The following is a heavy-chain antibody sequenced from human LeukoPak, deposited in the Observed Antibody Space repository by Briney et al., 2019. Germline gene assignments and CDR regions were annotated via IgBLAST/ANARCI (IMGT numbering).Heavy chain of an antibody. V-gene: IGHV1-18*01. CDR3: ARSRVTFRSDEDTFAGRAFDY. CDR1: GYTFTSYG. D-gene: IGHD3-16*01. CDR2: ISAYNGNT. J-gene: IGHJ4*02. Sequence: GASVKVSCKASGYTFTSYGISWVRQAPGQGLEWMGWISAYNGNTNYALKLQGRVTMTTDTSTSTAYMELSSLRSEDTAVYYCARSRVTFRSDEDTFAGRAFDYWGQGTLVTVSS.